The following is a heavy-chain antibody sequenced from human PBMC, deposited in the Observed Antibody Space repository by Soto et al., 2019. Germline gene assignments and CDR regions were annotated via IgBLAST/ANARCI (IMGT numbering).Heavy chain of an antibody. J-gene: IGHJ4*02. CDR2: IWYDGSNK. V-gene: IGHV3-33*01. D-gene: IGHD5-18*01. CDR3: ARDELYSYGYEVDY. CDR1: GFTFSSYG. Sequence: GGSLRLSCAASGFTFSSYGMHWVRQAPGKGLEWVAVIWYDGSNKYYADSVKGRFTISRDNSKNTLYLQMNSLRAEDTAVYYCARDELYSYGYEVDYWGQGTLVTVSS.